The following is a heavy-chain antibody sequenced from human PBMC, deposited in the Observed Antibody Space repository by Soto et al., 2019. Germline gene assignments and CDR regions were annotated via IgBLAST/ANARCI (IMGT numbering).Heavy chain of an antibody. CDR2: IYYSGST. V-gene: IGHV4-59*01. Sequence: SETLSLTCTVSGGSISSYYWSWIRQPPGKGLEWIGYIYYSGSTNYNPSLKSRVTISVDTSKNQFSLKLSSVTAADTAVYYCARGGEMASIYYYYMDVWGKWTTVTVSS. CDR3: ARGGEMASIYYYYMDV. CDR1: GGSISSYY. J-gene: IGHJ6*03. D-gene: IGHD3-16*01.